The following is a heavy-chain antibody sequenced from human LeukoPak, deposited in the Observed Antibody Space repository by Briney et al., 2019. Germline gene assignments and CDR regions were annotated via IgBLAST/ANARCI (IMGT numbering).Heavy chain of an antibody. CDR1: GFTFSSYA. D-gene: IGHD1-20*01. V-gene: IGHV3-64D*09. CDR2: ISSNGGST. CDR3: ARDPQYNWGPFDY. Sequence: QPGGSLRLSCSASGFTFSSYAMHWVRQAPGKGLEYVSAISSNGGSTYYADSVKGRFTISRDNSKNTLYLQMSSLRAEDTAVYYCARDPQYNWGPFDYWGQGILVTVSS. J-gene: IGHJ4*02.